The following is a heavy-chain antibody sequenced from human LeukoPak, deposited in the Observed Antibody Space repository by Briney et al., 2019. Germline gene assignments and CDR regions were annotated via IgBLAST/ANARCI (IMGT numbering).Heavy chain of an antibody. V-gene: IGHV4-59*01. J-gene: IGHJ4*02. CDR1: GGSISSYY. CDR2: IYYSGST. Sequence: SETLSLTYTVSGGSISSYYWSWIPQPPGKGLEWLGYIYYSGSTNYNPSLKSRVTISVDTSKNQFSLKLSSVTAADTAVYYCARVRGVIISLFDYWGQGTLVTVSS. CDR3: ARVRGVIISLFDY. D-gene: IGHD3-10*01.